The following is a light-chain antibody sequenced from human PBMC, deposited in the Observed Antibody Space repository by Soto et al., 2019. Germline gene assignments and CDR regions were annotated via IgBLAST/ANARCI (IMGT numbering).Light chain of an antibody. J-gene: IGKJ1*01. CDR3: QQYSNCPWT. Sequence: EIVLTQSPGTLSLSPGERATLSCWASQSVSSTYLAWYQHKPGQAPRLVIYGVSTRATGIPDRFSGSGSGTDFTLIISRLEPEDFAVYYCQQYSNCPWTFGQGTKVEIK. V-gene: IGKV3-20*01. CDR2: GVS. CDR1: QSVSSTY.